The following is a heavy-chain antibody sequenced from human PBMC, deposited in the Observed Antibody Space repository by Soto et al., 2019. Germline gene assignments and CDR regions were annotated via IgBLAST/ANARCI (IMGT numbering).Heavy chain of an antibody. CDR3: AKGQGGYSSSWPDY. V-gene: IGHV1-8*01. J-gene: IGHJ4*02. CDR2: MNPNSGNT. D-gene: IGHD6-13*01. Sequence: GQGLEWMGWMNPNSGNTGYAQKFQGRVTMTRNTSISTAYMELSSLRPEDTAVYYCAKGQGGYSSSWPDYWGQGTLVTGSS.